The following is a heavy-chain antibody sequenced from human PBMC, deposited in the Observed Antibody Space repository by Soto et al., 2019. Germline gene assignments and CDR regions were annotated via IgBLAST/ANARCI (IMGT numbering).Heavy chain of an antibody. CDR1: GGSISSYY. J-gene: IGHJ6*02. V-gene: IGHV4-59*08. D-gene: IGHD3-10*01. CDR2: IYYSGST. Sequence: SETLSLTCTVSGGSISSYYWSWIRQPPGKGLEWIGYIYYSGSTKYNPSLKSRVTISVDTSKNQFSLKLSSVTAADTAVYYCARLKMGFGELLYYYYGMDVWGQGTTVTVSS. CDR3: ARLKMGFGELLYYYYGMDV.